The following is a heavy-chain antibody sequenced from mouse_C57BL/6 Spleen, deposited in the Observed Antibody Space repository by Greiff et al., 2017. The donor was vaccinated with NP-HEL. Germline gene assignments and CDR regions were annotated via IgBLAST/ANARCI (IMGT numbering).Heavy chain of an antibody. V-gene: IGHV1-42*01. Sequence: EVQLQQSGPELVKPGASVKISCKASGYSFTGYYMNWVKQSPEKSLEWIGEINPSTGGTTYNQKFKAKATLTVDKSSSTAYMQLKSLTSEDSAVYYCARRRDLLRGYFEVWGTGTTVTVSS. CDR3: ARRRDLLRGYFEV. CDR2: INPSTGGT. J-gene: IGHJ1*03. CDR1: GYSFTGYY. D-gene: IGHD2-1*01.